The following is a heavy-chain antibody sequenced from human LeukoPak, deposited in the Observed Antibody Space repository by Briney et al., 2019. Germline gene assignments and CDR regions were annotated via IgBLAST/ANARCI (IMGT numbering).Heavy chain of an antibody. CDR1: GFTFSSYG. V-gene: IGHV3-30*02. Sequence: SGGSLRLSCAASGFTFSSYGMHWVRQAPGKGLEWVAFIRYDGSNKYYADSVKGRFTISRDNSKNTLYLQMNSLRAEDTAVYYCAKDPYNWNGSYFDYWGQGTLVTVSS. CDR2: IRYDGSNK. CDR3: AKDPYNWNGSYFDY. J-gene: IGHJ4*02. D-gene: IGHD1-1*01.